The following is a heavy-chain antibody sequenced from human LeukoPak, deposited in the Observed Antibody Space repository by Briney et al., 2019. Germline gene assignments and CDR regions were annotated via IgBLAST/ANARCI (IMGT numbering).Heavy chain of an antibody. Sequence: SETLSLTCTVSTGSISSYYWSWIRQPAGKGLEWIGRIYSSGSTNYNPSLKSRVTLSVDTSKDQFSLRLSSVTAADTAVYYCARDRRNSAWGFDYWGQGTLVTVSS. CDR1: TGSISSYY. CDR2: IYSSGST. V-gene: IGHV4-4*07. CDR3: ARDRRNSAWGFDY. D-gene: IGHD7-27*01. J-gene: IGHJ4*02.